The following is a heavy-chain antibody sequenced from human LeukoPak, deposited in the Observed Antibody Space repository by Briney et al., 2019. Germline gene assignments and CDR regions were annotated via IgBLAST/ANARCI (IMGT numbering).Heavy chain of an antibody. J-gene: IGHJ4*02. Sequence: AGGSLRLSCAASGFTFSSYWMSWVRQAPGKGLEWVANIKQDGSEKYYVDSVKGRFTISRDNAKNSLYLQMNSLRAEDTAVYYCVRDAGGSNSYHFDYWGQGNLVTVSS. CDR1: GFTFSSYW. CDR3: VRDAGGSNSYHFDY. D-gene: IGHD3-16*01. CDR2: IKQDGSEK. V-gene: IGHV3-7*03.